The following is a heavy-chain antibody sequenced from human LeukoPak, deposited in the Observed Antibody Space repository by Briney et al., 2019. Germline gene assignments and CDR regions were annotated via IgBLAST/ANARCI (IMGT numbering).Heavy chain of an antibody. CDR1: GFTFRSYW. J-gene: IGHJ4*02. Sequence: GGSLRLPCAASGFTFRSYWMHWVRQAPGKGLVWVSRINSDGSSTSYADSVKGRFTISRDNAKNTLYLQMNSLRAEDTAVYYCARGRGYSYGWIGEKLLDYWGQGILVTASS. CDR3: ARGRGYSYGWIGEKLLDY. V-gene: IGHV3-74*01. CDR2: INSDGSST. D-gene: IGHD5-18*01.